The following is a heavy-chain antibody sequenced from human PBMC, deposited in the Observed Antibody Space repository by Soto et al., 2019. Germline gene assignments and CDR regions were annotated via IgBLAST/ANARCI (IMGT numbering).Heavy chain of an antibody. CDR2: IYHSGST. J-gene: IGHJ2*01. CDR1: VDSISTYY. CDR3: ARAGTSTWYFDL. Sequence: QVQLQESGPGLVKPSETLSLTCSVSVDSISTYYWNWIRQPQGGGLEWIGHIYHSGSTNYNPSLQCRVTMSVDTSKNHFSLKLSSVTAADTAVYYCARAGTSTWYFDLWGRGTLFTVSS. D-gene: IGHD1-1*01. V-gene: IGHV4-59*01.